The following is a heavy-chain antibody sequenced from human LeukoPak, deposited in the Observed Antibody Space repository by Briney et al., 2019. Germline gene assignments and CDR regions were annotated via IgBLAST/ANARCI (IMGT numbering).Heavy chain of an antibody. J-gene: IGHJ4*02. CDR3: AKGGEMANDY. D-gene: IGHD5-24*01. CDR1: GYTFTSHY. V-gene: IGHV1-46*01. Sequence: ASVKVSCKASGYTFTSHYVHWVRQAPGQGLEWMGTINPSDSSATYAQRFQGRVTMTSDTSTATGYMELRSLRSEDTAVYYCAKGGEMANDYWGQGTLVTVSS. CDR2: INPSDSSA.